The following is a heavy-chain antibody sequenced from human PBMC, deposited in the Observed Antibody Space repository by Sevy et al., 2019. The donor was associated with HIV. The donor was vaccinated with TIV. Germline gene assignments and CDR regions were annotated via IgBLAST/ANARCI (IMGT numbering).Heavy chain of an antibody. CDR2: IRGSGYLT. CDR1: GFTFSSYA. Sequence: GGYLRLSCAASGFTFSSYAMSWVRQAPGKGLEWVSAIRGSGYLTYYTDSVKGRFTISRDNSKNTLYLQKNSLGAEDTAVYYWAKEGGGYYYDSSGLFDYWGQGTLVTVSS. CDR3: AKEGGGYYYDSSGLFDY. J-gene: IGHJ4*02. D-gene: IGHD3-22*01. V-gene: IGHV3-23*01.